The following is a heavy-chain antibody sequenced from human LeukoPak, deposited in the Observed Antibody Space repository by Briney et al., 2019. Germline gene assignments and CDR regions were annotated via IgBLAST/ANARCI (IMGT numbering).Heavy chain of an antibody. D-gene: IGHD3-3*01. CDR2: ISGSGGST. CDR3: AKASSDYVFWSGSYFDH. J-gene: IGHJ4*02. Sequence: GGSLRHSCAASGLTFSSYAMSWVRQAPGKGLQWVSAISGSGGSTYYADSVKGRFTISRDNSKNTLYLQMNSLRAEDTAVYYCAKASSDYVFWSGSYFDHWGQGTLVTVSS. CDR1: GLTFSSYA. V-gene: IGHV3-23*01.